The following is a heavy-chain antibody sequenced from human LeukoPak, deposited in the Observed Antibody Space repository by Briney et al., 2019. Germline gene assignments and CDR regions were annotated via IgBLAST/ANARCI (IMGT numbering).Heavy chain of an antibody. CDR1: GFTFSSYA. D-gene: IGHD2-15*01. Sequence: QPGGSLRLSCAASGFTFSSYAMHWVRQAPGKGLEWVAVISYDGSNKYYADSVKGRFTISRDNSKNTLYLQMNSLRAEDTAVYYCARDRVAYCSGGSRYIFDYWGQGTLVTVSS. CDR2: ISYDGSNK. CDR3: ARDRVAYCSGGSRYIFDY. J-gene: IGHJ4*02. V-gene: IGHV3-30*04.